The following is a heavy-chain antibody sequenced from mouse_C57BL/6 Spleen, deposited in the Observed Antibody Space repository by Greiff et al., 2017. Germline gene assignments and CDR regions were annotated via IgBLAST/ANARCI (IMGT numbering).Heavy chain of an antibody. D-gene: IGHD1-1*01. J-gene: IGHJ4*01. CDR1: GFSFNTYA. CDR3: VRSAGSSPYYAMDY. CDR2: IRSKSNNYAT. V-gene: IGHV10-1*01. Sequence: EVKLMESGGGLVQPKGSLKLSCAASGFSFNTYAMNWVRQAPGKGLEWVARIRSKSNNYATYYADSVKDRFTISRDDSESMLYLQMNNLKTEDTAMYYCVRSAGSSPYYAMDYWGQGTSVTVSS.